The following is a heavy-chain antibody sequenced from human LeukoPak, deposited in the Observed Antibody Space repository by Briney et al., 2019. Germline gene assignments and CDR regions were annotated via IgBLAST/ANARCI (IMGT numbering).Heavy chain of an antibody. D-gene: IGHD3-10*01. V-gene: IGHV1-3*03. CDR1: GYTFTSYA. CDR3: ARGLDNYGSGSSD. CDR2: INAGNGNT. Sequence: ASVKVSCKASGYTFTSYAMHWVRQAPGQRLEWMGWINAGNGNTKYSREFQDRVTITRDTSASTAYMELSSLRSEDTAVYYCARGLDNYGSGSSDWGQGTLVTVSS. J-gene: IGHJ4*02.